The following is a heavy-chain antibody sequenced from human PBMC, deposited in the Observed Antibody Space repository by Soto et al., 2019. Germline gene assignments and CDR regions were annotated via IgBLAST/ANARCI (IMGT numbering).Heavy chain of an antibody. D-gene: IGHD6-19*01. CDR1: RYTFINCY. CDR3: AREKWLVRRNDPFDI. J-gene: IGHJ3*02. CDR2: INPNGGST. V-gene: IGHV1-46*01. Sequence: ASLNISCKGSRYTFINCYIHCVRPAPGKGLEWMGIINPNGGSTTYAQKFQGRVTLTRDTSTNTVNMELSSLRSEDTAVYYCAREKWLVRRNDPFDIWGQGTKVTVSS.